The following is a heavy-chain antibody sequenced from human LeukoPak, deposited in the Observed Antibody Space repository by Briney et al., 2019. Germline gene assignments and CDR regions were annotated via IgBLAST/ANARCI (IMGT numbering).Heavy chain of an antibody. Sequence: ASVKVSCKASGYTFTSNYIHWVRQAPGQGLEWMGMIYPRDGSTSYAQKLQGRVTVTRDTSTSTVHMELSGLRSEDTAVYYCARDQEGFDYWGQGTLVTVSS. CDR1: GYTFTSNY. CDR2: IYPRDGST. V-gene: IGHV1-46*01. CDR3: ARDQEGFDY. J-gene: IGHJ4*02.